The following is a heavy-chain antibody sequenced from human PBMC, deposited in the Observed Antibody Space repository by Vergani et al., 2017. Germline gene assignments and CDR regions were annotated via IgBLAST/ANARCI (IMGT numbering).Heavy chain of an antibody. CDR3: ARDLTLSGRVVRGDTAFDA. V-gene: IGHV3-21*01. J-gene: IGHJ5*02. Sequence: EVQLVESGGGLVKPGGSLRLSCAASGFTFSSYSMNWVRQAPGKGLEWVSSISSSSSYIYYADSVKGRFTISRDNAKKSLYLQMNSLRVEDTAVYYCARDLTLSGRVVRGDTAFDAGGQGTLVTVSS. CDR1: GFTFSSYS. CDR2: ISSSSSYI. D-gene: IGHD3-10*01.